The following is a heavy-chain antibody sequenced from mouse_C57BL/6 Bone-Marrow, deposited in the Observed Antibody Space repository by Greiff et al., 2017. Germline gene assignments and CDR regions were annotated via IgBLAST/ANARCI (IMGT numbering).Heavy chain of an antibody. D-gene: IGHD1-1*01. CDR3: LCKGHYYPGWFAY. V-gene: IGHV1-15*01. Sequence: VHLVESGAELVRPGASVTLSCKASGYTFTDYEMHWVKQTPVHGLEWIGAIDPETGGTAYNQKFKGKAILTADKSSSTAYMELRSLTSEDSAVYYCLCKGHYYPGWFAYWGQGTLVTVSA. J-gene: IGHJ3*01. CDR2: IDPETGGT. CDR1: GYTFTDYE.